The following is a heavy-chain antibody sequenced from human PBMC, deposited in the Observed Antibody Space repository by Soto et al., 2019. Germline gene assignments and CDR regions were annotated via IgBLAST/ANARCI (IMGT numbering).Heavy chain of an antibody. CDR1: GLIFSDYH. J-gene: IGHJ6*02. D-gene: IGHD6-6*01. CDR2: IRRKGNSYTT. Sequence: EVQLVESGGGLVQPGGSLRLSCAASGLIFSDYHMDWVRQAPGKGLEWVGRIRRKGNSYTTEYAASVKGRFTISRDDSKTSLYLQINSLNTEDTAVYYCAMLGGSSGGSNDMDVWGQGTTVTVSS. CDR3: AMLGGSSGGSNDMDV. V-gene: IGHV3-72*01.